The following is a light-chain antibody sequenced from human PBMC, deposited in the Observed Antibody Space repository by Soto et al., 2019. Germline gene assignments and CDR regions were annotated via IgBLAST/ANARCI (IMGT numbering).Light chain of an antibody. V-gene: IGKV1-39*01. J-gene: IGKJ4*01. CDR2: AAS. Sequence: DIEMTQSPSSLSASVGDRVTVTCRASQSISTYLHWYQQKPGKAPKLLIYAASSLQSGVPSRFSGSGSGTDFTLTISSLQPEDFASYYCQQSYSIPLTFGGGTK. CDR1: QSISTY. CDR3: QQSYSIPLT.